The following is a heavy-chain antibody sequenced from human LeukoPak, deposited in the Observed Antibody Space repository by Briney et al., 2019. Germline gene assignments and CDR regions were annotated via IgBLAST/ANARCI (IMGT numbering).Heavy chain of an antibody. D-gene: IGHD4-11*01. V-gene: IGHV3-30*02. CDR2: IRYDGSNK. J-gene: IGHJ6*03. Sequence: GESLKISCAASGFTFSSYGMHWVRQAPGKGLEWVAFIRYDGSNKYYADSVKGRFTISRDKSKNTLYLQMNSLRAEDTAVYYCAKGGPVTTDYYYYMDVWGKGTTVTVSS. CDR1: GFTFSSYG. CDR3: AKGGPVTTDYYYYMDV.